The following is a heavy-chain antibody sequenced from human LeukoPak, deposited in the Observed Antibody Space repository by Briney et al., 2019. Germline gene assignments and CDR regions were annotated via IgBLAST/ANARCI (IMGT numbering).Heavy chain of an antibody. V-gene: IGHV4-39*07. CDR1: GGSISSGGYS. CDR2: IYYSGST. D-gene: IGHD3-22*01. J-gene: IGHJ4*02. Sequence: SETLSLTCAVSGGSISSGGYSWSWIRQPPGKGLEWIGSIYYSGSTYYNPSLKSRVTISVDTSKNQFSLKLSSVTAADTAVYYCARDSYDSSGYYEPLDYWGQGTLVTVSS. CDR3: ARDSYDSSGYYEPLDY.